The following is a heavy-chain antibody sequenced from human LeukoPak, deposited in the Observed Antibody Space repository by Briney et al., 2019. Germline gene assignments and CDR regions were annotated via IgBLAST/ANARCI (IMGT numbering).Heavy chain of an antibody. CDR2: VYYTGST. CDR1: GGSICSYY. Sequence: SETLSLTCTVSGGSICSYYWNWVRQPPGKGLEWIGYVYYTGSTNYNPSLKSRVTISLDTSKNQFSLKLRSVTAADTAVYYCARDGSALWGQGTLVTVSS. D-gene: IGHD1-26*01. J-gene: IGHJ4*02. V-gene: IGHV4-59*12. CDR3: ARDGSAL.